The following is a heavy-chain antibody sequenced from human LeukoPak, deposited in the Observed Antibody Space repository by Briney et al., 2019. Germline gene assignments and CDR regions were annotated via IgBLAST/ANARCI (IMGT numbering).Heavy chain of an antibody. D-gene: IGHD5-18*01. J-gene: IGHJ4*02. Sequence: SETLSLTCTVSGGSITSYYWSWIRQPAGKGLEWIGLIYSSGSTNHNPSLKSRVTMSVDTSKNQFSLKLSSVTAADTAVYYCARQGYSYGYDYWGQGTLVTVSS. CDR1: GGSITSYY. CDR2: IYSSGST. CDR3: ARQGYSYGYDY. V-gene: IGHV4-4*07.